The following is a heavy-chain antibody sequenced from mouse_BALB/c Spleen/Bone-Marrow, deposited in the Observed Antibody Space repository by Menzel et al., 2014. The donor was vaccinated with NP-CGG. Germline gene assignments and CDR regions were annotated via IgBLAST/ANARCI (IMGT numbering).Heavy chain of an antibody. CDR3: TRLSLLRGYFDY. J-gene: IGHJ2*01. Sequence: VQLQQSGAELVKPGTSVKLPCKASGYTFTSHYIYWVKQRPGQGLKWIGEINPNNGGTNFNEKFKSKATQTVDKSSSTAYMQLSSLTSEDSAVYYCTRLSLLRGYFDYWGQGTTLTVSS. D-gene: IGHD1-2*01. CDR2: INPNNGGT. CDR1: GYTFTSHY. V-gene: IGHV1S81*02.